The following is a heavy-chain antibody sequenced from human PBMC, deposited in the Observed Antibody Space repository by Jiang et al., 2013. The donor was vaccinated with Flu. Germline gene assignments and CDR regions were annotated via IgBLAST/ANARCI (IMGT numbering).Heavy chain of an antibody. Sequence: KPTQTLTLTCTFSGFSLSTSGVCVSWIRQPPGKALEWLARIDWDDDKYYSTSLKTRLTISKDSSKNQVVLTMTNMDPVDTATYFCARITLYSGSYYFDSWGQGTLVTVSS. J-gene: IGHJ4*02. V-gene: IGHV2-70*11. D-gene: IGHD1-26*01. CDR2: IDWDDDK. CDR3: ARITLYSGSYYFDS. CDR1: GFSLSTSGVC.